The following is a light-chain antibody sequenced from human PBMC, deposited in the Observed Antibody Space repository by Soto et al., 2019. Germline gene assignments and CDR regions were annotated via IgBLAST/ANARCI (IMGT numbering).Light chain of an antibody. CDR3: GSYTSASADVL. Sequence: QSALTQPASVSGSPGQSITISCTGTSSDVGGYNYVSWYQHHPGRAPKLIIFDVSNRPSGISNRFSGSKSGNTASLTISGLQDEDEADYYCGSYTSASADVLFGGGTKLTVL. CDR2: DVS. J-gene: IGLJ2*01. V-gene: IGLV2-14*03. CDR1: SSDVGGYNY.